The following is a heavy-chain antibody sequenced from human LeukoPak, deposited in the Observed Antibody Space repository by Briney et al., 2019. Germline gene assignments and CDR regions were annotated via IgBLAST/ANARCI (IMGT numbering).Heavy chain of an antibody. CDR3: ARVGTPFPYCSGGSCYGGFDY. CDR2: INPSGGST. D-gene: IGHD2-15*01. CDR1: GYTFTSYY. V-gene: IGHV1-46*01. J-gene: IGHJ4*02. Sequence: ASVTVSCKASGYTFTSYYMHWVRQAPGQGLEWMGIINPSGGSTSYAQKFQGRVTMTRDTSTSTVYMELSSLRSEDTAVYYCARVGTPFPYCSGGSCYGGFDYWGQGTLVTVSS.